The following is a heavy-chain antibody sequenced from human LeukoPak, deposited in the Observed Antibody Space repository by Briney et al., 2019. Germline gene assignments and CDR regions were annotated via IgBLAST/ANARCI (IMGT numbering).Heavy chain of an antibody. CDR1: GGSFSGYY. D-gene: IGHD2-2*01. J-gene: IGHJ5*02. CDR3: ARGIQPSAGWFDP. CDR2: INHSGST. V-gene: IGHV4-34*01. Sequence: SETLSLTCAVYGGSFSGYYWSWIRQPPGKGLEWIGEINHSGSTNYNPSLKSRVTISVDTSKNQFSLKLSSVTAADTAVYYCARGIQPSAGWFDPWGQGTLVTVSS.